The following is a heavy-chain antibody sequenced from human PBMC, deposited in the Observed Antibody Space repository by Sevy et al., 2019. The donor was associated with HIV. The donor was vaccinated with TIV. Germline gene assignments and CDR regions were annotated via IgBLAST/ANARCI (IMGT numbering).Heavy chain of an antibody. D-gene: IGHD6-13*01. CDR3: AKDLAGPGRWYFDS. CDR2: IRYDGSDK. Sequence: GGSLRLSCAASGFTFTNYGMHWVRQVPGKGLEWVTFIRYDGSDKYYAASVKGRFTISRDDSKNTLYLQMDSLRPEDTAIYYCAKDLAGPGRWYFDSWGQGTLVTVSS. V-gene: IGHV3-30*02. J-gene: IGHJ4*02. CDR1: GFTFTNYG.